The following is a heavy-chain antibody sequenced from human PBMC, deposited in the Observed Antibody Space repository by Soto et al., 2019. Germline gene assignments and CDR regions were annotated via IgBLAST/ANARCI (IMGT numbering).Heavy chain of an antibody. CDR1: GVSVTTTEYY. Sequence: PSETLSLTCTVSGVSVTTTEYYWGWIRQSPGERLEWMGTISYSGFTYHNPSLSSRVTMSVDTSKNQFSLKVSSVTAADTAVYYCARQSPTSSQAGGWFAPWGRGTLVTVSS. J-gene: IGHJ5*02. CDR2: ISYSGFT. V-gene: IGHV4-39*01. D-gene: IGHD6-6*01. CDR3: ARQSPTSSQAGGWFAP.